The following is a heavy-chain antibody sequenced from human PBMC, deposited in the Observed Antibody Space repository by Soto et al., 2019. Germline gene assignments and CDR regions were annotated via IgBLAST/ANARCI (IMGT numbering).Heavy chain of an antibody. Sequence: EVQLLESGGGLVQPGGSLRLSCAASGFTFSSYAMSWVRQAPGKGLEWVSAISGSGGSTYYADSVKGRFTISRDNSKNTLYLQMNGLRAEDTAVYYCAKDGADLVIYYYYYGMDVWGQGTTVTVSS. D-gene: IGHD2-21*01. CDR1: GFTFSSYA. CDR2: ISGSGGST. CDR3: AKDGADLVIYYYYYGMDV. J-gene: IGHJ6*02. V-gene: IGHV3-23*01.